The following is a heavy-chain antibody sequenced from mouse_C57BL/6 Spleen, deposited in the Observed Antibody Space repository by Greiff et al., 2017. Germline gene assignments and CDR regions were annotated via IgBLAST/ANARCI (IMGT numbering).Heavy chain of an antibody. V-gene: IGHV3-6*01. J-gene: IGHJ3*01. CDR2: ISYDGSN. Sequence: EVKLQESGPGLVKPSQSLSLTCSVTGYSITSGYYWNWIRQFPGNKLEWMGYISYDGSNNYNPSLKNRISITRDTSKNQFFLKLNSVTTEDTATYYCARGDGAYWGQGTLVTVSA. D-gene: IGHD3-3*01. CDR3: ARGDGAY. CDR1: GYSITSGYY.